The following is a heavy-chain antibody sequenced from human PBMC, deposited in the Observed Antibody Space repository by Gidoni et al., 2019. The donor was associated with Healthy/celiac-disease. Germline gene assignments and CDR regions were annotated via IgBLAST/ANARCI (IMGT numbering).Heavy chain of an antibody. CDR3: ARGGGYCSSTSCFSYDY. J-gene: IGHJ4*02. Sequence: VQLVESGGGLVQPGGSLRLSCAASGVTFSSYSMNWIRPAPGKGLEWVSYISSSSSTIYYADSVNGRFTISRDNSKNSLYLQMNSLRAEDTAVYYCARGGGYCSSTSCFSYDYWGQGTLVTVSS. CDR2: ISSSSSTI. D-gene: IGHD2-2*01. CDR1: GVTFSSYS. V-gene: IGHV3-48*01.